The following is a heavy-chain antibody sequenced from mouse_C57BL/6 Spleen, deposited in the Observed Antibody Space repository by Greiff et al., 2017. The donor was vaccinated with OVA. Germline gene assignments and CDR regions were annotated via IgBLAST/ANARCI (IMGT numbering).Heavy chain of an antibody. CDR3: ARHDYYGSREYYFDY. Sequence: EVKLVESGGDLVKPGGSLKLSCAASGFTFSSYGMSWVRQTPDKRLEWVATISSGGSYTYYPDSVKGRFTISRDNAKNTLYLQMSSLKSEDTAMYYCARHDYYGSREYYFDYWGQGTTLTVSS. V-gene: IGHV5-6*01. J-gene: IGHJ2*01. D-gene: IGHD1-1*01. CDR1: GFTFSSYG. CDR2: ISSGGSYT.